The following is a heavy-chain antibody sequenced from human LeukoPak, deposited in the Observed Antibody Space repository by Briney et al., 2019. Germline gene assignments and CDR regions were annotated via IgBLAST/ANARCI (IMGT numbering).Heavy chain of an antibody. CDR2: IYSGGST. V-gene: IGHV3-53*01. CDR1: GFTVSSND. Sequence: GGSLRLSCAASGFTVSSNDMSWVRQAPGKGLECISVIYSGGSTDYADSVKGRLTISRDNSKNTLYLQMNSLRAEDTAVYYCAKVSNYYGSGSYIDYWGQGTLVTVSS. J-gene: IGHJ4*02. CDR3: AKVSNYYGSGSYIDY. D-gene: IGHD3-10*01.